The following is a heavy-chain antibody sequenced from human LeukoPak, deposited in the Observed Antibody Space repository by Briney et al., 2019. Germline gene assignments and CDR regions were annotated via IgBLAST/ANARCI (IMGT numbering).Heavy chain of an antibody. CDR2: ISSSSSYI. CDR3: VRDQEKWLRFPRAVDY. Sequence: GGSLRLSCAASGFTFSSYSKNWVCKAPRKGMDWVSSISSSSSYINYADSVNGRFTISRDNAKNSLYLQMNSLRAEDTAVYYCVRDQEKWLRFPRAVDYWGQGTLVTVSS. V-gene: IGHV3-21*06. D-gene: IGHD5-12*01. CDR1: GFTFSSYS. J-gene: IGHJ4*02.